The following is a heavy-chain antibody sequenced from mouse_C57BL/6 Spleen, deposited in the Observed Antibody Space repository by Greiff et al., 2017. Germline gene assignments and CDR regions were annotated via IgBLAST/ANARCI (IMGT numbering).Heavy chain of an antibody. CDR2: IYPGGGYT. CDR3: ARGGYDYARGYYFDY. Sequence: VQLQESGAELVRPGTSVKMSCKASGYTFTNYWIGWAKQRPGHGLEWIGDIYPGGGYTNYNEKFKGKATLTADKSSSTAYMQFSSLTSEDSAIYYCARGGYDYARGYYFDYWGQGTTRTVSS. V-gene: IGHV1-63*01. J-gene: IGHJ2*01. D-gene: IGHD2-4*01. CDR1: GYTFTNYW.